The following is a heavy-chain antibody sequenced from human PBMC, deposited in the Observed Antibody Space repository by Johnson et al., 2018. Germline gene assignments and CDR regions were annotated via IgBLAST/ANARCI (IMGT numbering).Heavy chain of an antibody. CDR3: SKEFGHGEHWYYYSGMDV. J-gene: IGHJ6*02. CDR1: GFTFDDYA. CDR2: IRWKSGLV. Sequence: VQLVESGGGLVQXGRSLRLSCAASGFTFDDYAMHWVRQVPGKGLEWLSRIRWKSGLVDYAASVKGRFTISRDKPKNSLYLPMNSLRPEDTALYYCSKEFGHGEHWYYYSGMDVWGQGTTVIVSS. D-gene: IGHD3-10*01. V-gene: IGHV3-9*01.